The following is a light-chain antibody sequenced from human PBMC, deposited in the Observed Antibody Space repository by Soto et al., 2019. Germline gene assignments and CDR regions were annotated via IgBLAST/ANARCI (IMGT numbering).Light chain of an antibody. CDR1: QSVSSSY. J-gene: IGKJ5*01. CDR2: GAS. V-gene: IGKV3-20*01. CDR3: QQNVSRTPIT. Sequence: IVLTQSPGTLSLSPGKRATLSCRASQSVSSSYLAWYQQKPGQAPRLLIYGASSRATGIPDRFSGSGSGTDFSLTISRLEPEDFALYDCQQNVSRTPITFGQEMRLEI.